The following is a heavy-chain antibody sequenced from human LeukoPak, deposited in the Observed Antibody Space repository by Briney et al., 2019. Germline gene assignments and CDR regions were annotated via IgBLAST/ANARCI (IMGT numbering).Heavy chain of an antibody. J-gene: IGHJ4*02. CDR2: ISYDGSNK. CDR1: GFTFSSYA. CDR3: AVNSGSYYKPSPLDY. D-gene: IGHD1-26*01. Sequence: PGRSLRLSCAASGFTFSSYAMHWVRQAPGKGLEWVAVISYDGSNKYYADSVKGRFTISRDNSKNTLYLQMNSLRAEDTAVYYCAVNSGSYYKPSPLDYWGQGTLVTVSS. V-gene: IGHV3-30-3*01.